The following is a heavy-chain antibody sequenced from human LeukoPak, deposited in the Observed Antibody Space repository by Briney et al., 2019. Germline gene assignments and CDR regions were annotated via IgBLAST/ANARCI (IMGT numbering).Heavy chain of an antibody. D-gene: IGHD3-10*01. CDR1: GFTFSSYD. J-gene: IGHJ3*02. Sequence: GGSLRLSCAASGFTFSSYDMHWVRHGTGKGLEWVSAIGTAGDTYYPGSVKGRFTTSRENAKNSLYLQMNGLRVGDTAVYYCARGRGWGTFDIWGQGTMVTVSS. CDR2: IGTAGDT. CDR3: ARGRGWGTFDI. V-gene: IGHV3-13*04.